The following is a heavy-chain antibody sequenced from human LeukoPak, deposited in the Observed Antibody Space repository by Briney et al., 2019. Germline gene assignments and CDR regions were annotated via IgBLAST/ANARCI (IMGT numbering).Heavy chain of an antibody. CDR1: GYSFTSNY. CDR3: ARDQEGFDY. Sequence: ASVKVSCKASGYSFTSNYIHWVRQAPGQGLEWMGMIYPRDGSTSYAQRFQDRVAVTRDTSTSTVHMELSGLRSEDTAVYYCARDQEGFDYWGQGTQVTVSS. CDR2: IYPRDGST. J-gene: IGHJ4*02. V-gene: IGHV1-46*01.